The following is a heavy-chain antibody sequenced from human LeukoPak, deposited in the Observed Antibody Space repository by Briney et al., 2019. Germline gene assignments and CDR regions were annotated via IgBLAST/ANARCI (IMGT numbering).Heavy chain of an antibody. Sequence: SETLSLTCTVSGGSISSSSYYWGWIRQPPGTGLEWIGSIYYSGSTYYNPSLKSRVTISVDTSKNQFSLKLSSVTAADTAVYYCARLDSGWYEDDAFDIWGQGTMVTVSS. CDR2: IYYSGST. D-gene: IGHD6-19*01. J-gene: IGHJ3*02. CDR3: ARLDSGWYEDDAFDI. V-gene: IGHV4-39*01. CDR1: GGSISSSSYY.